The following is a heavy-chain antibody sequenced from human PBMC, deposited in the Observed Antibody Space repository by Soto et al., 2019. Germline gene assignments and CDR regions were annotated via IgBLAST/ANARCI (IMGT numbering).Heavy chain of an antibody. CDR1: GGTFSSYA. V-gene: IGHV1-69*06. CDR2: IIPIFGTA. CDR3: ARQFIEAAGQALYYYYGMDV. D-gene: IGHD6-13*01. J-gene: IGHJ6*02. Sequence: SVKVSCKASGGTFSSYAISWVRQAPGQGLEWMGGIIPIFGTANYAQKFQGRVTITADKSTSTAYMELSSLRSEDTAVYYCARQFIEAAGQALYYYYGMDVWGQGPTVTVYS.